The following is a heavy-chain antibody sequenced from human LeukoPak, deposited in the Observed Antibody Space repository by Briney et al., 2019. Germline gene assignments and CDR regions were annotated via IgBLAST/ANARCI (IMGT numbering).Heavy chain of an antibody. CDR2: ISSSSSYI. Sequence: GSLRLSCAASGFTFSSYSMNWVRQAPGKGLEWVSSISSSSSYIYYADSVKGRFTISRDNAKNSLYLQMNSLRAEDTAVYYCARDPGYCSSTSCHLDYWGQGTLVTVSS. J-gene: IGHJ4*02. V-gene: IGHV3-21*01. D-gene: IGHD2-2*03. CDR1: GFTFSSYS. CDR3: ARDPGYCSSTSCHLDY.